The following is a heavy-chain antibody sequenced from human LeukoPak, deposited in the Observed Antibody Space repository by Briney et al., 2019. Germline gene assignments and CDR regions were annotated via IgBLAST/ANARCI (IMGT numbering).Heavy chain of an antibody. CDR3: ARSAFGGKAHCLDY. J-gene: IGHJ4*02. CDR1: GFTFSNYG. Sequence: VQPGGSLRLSCAASGFTFSNYGMHWVRPAPGKGLEWVAVISYDGSNKYYVDSVKGRFTISRDNDKKSLYLQMNSLRADDTAAYYCARSAFGGKAHCLDYWGQGTLVTVSS. CDR2: ISYDGSNK. V-gene: IGHV3-30*03. D-gene: IGHD3-10*01.